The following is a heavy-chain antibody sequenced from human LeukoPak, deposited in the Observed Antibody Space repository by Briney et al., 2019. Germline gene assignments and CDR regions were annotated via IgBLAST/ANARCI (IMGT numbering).Heavy chain of an antibody. D-gene: IGHD6-25*01. CDR1: GFTLSTSW. CDR2: IQQDGSAK. CDR3: ARDQRRLDY. V-gene: IGHV3-7*01. J-gene: IGHJ4*02. Sequence: GGSLRLSCAASGFTLSTSWMSWVRQAPGKGLEWVANIQQDGSAKYYVDSVKGRFTISRDNAKNSLYLQMNSLRAEDTAVYYCARDQRRLDYWGQGTLVTVSS.